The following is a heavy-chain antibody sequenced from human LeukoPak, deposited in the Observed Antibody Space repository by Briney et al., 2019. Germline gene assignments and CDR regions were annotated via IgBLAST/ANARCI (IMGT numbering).Heavy chain of an antibody. V-gene: IGHV3-23*01. CDR3: AKDPDTVTTGDY. Sequence: GGSLRLSCAASGFTFSGFAMSWVRQAPGKGLEWVSAISGSGGSTYYADSVKGRFTISRDNSKNTLYLQMNSLRAEDTAVYYCAKDPDTVTTGDYWGQGTLATVSS. CDR2: ISGSGGST. D-gene: IGHD4-17*01. CDR1: GFTFSGFA. J-gene: IGHJ4*02.